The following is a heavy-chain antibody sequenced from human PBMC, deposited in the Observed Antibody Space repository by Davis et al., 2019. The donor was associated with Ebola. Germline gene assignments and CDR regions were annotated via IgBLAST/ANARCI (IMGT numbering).Heavy chain of an antibody. CDR3: ARTETYYDFWSGYRAGGMDV. Sequence: PGGSLRLSCAASGFTFSSYAMHWVRQAPGKGLEWVAVISYDGSNKYYADSVKGRFTISRDNSKNTLYLQMNSLRAEDPAVYYCARTETYYDFWSGYRAGGMDVWGQGTTVTVSS. CDR2: ISYDGSNK. J-gene: IGHJ6*02. CDR1: GFTFSSYA. D-gene: IGHD3-3*01. V-gene: IGHV3-30-3*01.